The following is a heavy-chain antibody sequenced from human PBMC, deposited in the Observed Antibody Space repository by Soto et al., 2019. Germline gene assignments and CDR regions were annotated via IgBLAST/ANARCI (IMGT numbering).Heavy chain of an antibody. Sequence: VKVSCKASGGTFSSYAISWVRQAPGQGLEWMGGIIPIFGTANYAQKFQGRVTITADESTSTAYMELSSLRSEDTAVYYCARDETATSYYYYGMDVWGQGTTVTVSS. CDR1: GGTFSSYA. J-gene: IGHJ6*02. CDR3: ARDETATSYYYYGMDV. D-gene: IGHD5-12*01. CDR2: IIPIFGTA. V-gene: IGHV1-69*01.